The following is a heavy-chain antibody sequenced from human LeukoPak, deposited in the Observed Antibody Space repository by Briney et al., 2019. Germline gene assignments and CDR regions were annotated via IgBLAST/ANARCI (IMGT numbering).Heavy chain of an antibody. D-gene: IGHD6-19*01. V-gene: IGHV1-18*01. CDR2: SSAYNGNT. CDR3: ARGGNSGWRTPNDDY. CDR1: GYTFTSYG. J-gene: IGHJ4*02. Sequence: GASVKVSCKASGYTFTSYGISWVRQAPGQGLEWMGWSSAYNGNTNYAQKLQGRVTMTTDTSTSTAYMELRGLRSDDTAVYYCARGGNSGWRTPNDDYWGQGTLVTVSS.